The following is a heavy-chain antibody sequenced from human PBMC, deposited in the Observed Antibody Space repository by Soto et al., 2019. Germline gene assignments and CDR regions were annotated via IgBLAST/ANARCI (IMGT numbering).Heavy chain of an antibody. D-gene: IGHD6-13*01. CDR1: GGSISSGDYY. J-gene: IGHJ6*02. CDR3: ARVPESSSWYTYYYYGMDV. Sequence: SETLSLTCTVSGGSISSGDYYWSWIRQPPGKGLEWIGYIYYSGSTYYNPSLKSRVTISVDTSKNQFSLKLSSVTAADTAVYYCARVPESSSWYTYYYYGMDVWGQGTTVT. CDR2: IYYSGST. V-gene: IGHV4-30-4*01.